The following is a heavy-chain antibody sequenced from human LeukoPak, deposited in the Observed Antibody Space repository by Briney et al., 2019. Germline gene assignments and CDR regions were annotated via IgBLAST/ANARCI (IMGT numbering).Heavy chain of an antibody. D-gene: IGHD6-13*01. CDR2: IWYDGSNK. J-gene: IGHJ4*02. CDR1: GFTLSSYG. V-gene: IGHV3-33*01. CDR3: AREGTAAAGKRRSSQFDY. Sequence: GGSLRLSCAASGFTLSSYGMHWVRQAPGKGLEWVAVIWYDGSNKYYADSVKGRFTISRDNSKNTPYLQMNSLRAEDTAVYYCAREGTAAAGKRRSSQFDYWGQGTLVTVSS.